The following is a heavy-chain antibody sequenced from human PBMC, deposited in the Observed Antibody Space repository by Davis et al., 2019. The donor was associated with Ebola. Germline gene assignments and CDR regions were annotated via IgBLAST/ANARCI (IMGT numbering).Heavy chain of an antibody. J-gene: IGHJ6*02. CDR3: ARDSGDSSSLYYYGMDV. CDR2: ITAYNGNT. CDR1: GYTFTSYG. Sequence: AASVKVSCKASGYTFTSYGINWVRQAPGQGLEWMGWITAYNGNTNYAQKLQGRVTMTTDTSTSTAYMELRSLRSDDTAVYSCARDSGDSSSLYYYGMDVWGQGTTVTVSS. V-gene: IGHV1-18*04. D-gene: IGHD6-6*01.